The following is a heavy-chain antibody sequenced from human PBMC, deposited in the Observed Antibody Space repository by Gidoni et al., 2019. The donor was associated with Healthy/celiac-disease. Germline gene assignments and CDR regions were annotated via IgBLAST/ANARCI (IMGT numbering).Heavy chain of an antibody. J-gene: IGHJ3*02. V-gene: IGHV3-30*18. CDR3: AKFPDDAFDI. CDR2: ISYDGSNK. Sequence: QVQLVESGGGVVQPGRALSLSCEAAGFTFSSYGMHWVRQAPGKGREWVAVISYDGSNKYYADSVKGRFTISRDNSKNTLYLQMNSLRAEDTAVYYCAKFPDDAFDIWGQGTMVTVSS. CDR1: GFTFSSYG.